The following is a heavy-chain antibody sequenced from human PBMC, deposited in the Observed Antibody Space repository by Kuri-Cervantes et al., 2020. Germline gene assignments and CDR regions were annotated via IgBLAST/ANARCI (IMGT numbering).Heavy chain of an antibody. CDR1: GESLSGFY. CDR3: ARASSCSGGSCYFRRRGYYFDY. V-gene: IGHV4-34*01. Sequence: SQTLSLTCAVYGESLSGFYWSWVRQPPGKGLEWIGEINHFGDTNYSPSLKSRVTISLDTSKNQFSLKLSSVTAADTAVYYCARASSCSGGSCYFRRRGYYFDYWGQGTLVTVSS. J-gene: IGHJ4*02. CDR2: INHFGDT. D-gene: IGHD2-15*01.